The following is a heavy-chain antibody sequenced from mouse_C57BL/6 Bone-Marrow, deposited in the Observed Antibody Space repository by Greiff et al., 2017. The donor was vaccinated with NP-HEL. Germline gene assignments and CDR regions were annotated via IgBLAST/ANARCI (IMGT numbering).Heavy chain of an antibody. CDR3: ARWGSLYYAMDY. CDR2: IYPGDGDT. Sequence: QVHVKQSGAELVKPGASVKISCKASGYAFSSYWMNWVKQRPGKGLEWIGQIYPGDGDTNYNGKFKGKATLTADKSSSTAYMQLSSLTSEDSAVYFCARWGSLYYAMDYWGQGTSVTVSS. J-gene: IGHJ4*01. V-gene: IGHV1-80*01. CDR1: GYAFSSYW.